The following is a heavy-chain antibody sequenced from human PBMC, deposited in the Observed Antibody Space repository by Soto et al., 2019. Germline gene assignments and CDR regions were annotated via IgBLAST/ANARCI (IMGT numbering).Heavy chain of an antibody. Sequence: SETLSLTCTVYGGSFSGYYWSWIRQSPGKGLEWIGEINHSGGVNYNPSLKSRVTISVDTSKNQVSLNLRSVTAADTAVYYCARREYERMFIDYRGQGTLVTVSS. CDR2: INHSGGV. D-gene: IGHD3-16*01. CDR3: ARREYERMFIDY. J-gene: IGHJ4*02. V-gene: IGHV4-34*01. CDR1: GGSFSGYY.